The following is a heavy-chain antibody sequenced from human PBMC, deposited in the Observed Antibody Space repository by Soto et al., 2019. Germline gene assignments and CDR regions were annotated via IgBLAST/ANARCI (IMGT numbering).Heavy chain of an antibody. J-gene: IGHJ4*02. D-gene: IGHD4-4*01. CDR1: GFTFGSYT. Sequence: PGGSLRLSCAASGFTFGSYTMNWVRQAPGKGLEWVSTIRGSGGVTYYADSVKGRFTISRDNSKNTLFLQMNSLSAEDTAVYYCAKDAHMSTVYYFDYWGQGTLVTVSS. V-gene: IGHV3-23*01. CDR3: AKDAHMSTVYYFDY. CDR2: IRGSGGVT.